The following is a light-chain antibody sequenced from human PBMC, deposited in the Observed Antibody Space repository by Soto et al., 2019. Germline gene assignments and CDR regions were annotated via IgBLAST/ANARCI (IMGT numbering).Light chain of an antibody. Sequence: EIVLTQSPGTLSLSPWEGATLSCRASQSVGSRYLAWYQQKPGQAPRILIYGASSRATGIPDRFSGSGSGTDFTLTISRLDPEDFAVYYCQQYGSSGITFGQGTRLEI. J-gene: IGKJ5*01. CDR3: QQYGSSGIT. CDR2: GAS. CDR1: QSVGSRY. V-gene: IGKV3-20*01.